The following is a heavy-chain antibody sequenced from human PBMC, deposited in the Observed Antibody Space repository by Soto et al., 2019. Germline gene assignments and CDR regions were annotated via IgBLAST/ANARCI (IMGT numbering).Heavy chain of an antibody. J-gene: IGHJ4*02. CDR2: ISSSSSTI. CDR1: GFTFSSYS. CDR3: ARDSDDSSAYYFLGVYYFDY. V-gene: IGHV3-48*01. D-gene: IGHD3-22*01. Sequence: EVQLVESGGGLVQPGGSLRLSCAASGFTFSSYSMNWVRQAPGKGLEWVSYISSSSSTIYYADSVKGRFTISRDNAKNSLYLQTNSLRAEDTAVYYFARDSDDSSAYYFLGVYYFDYWGQGTLVTVSS.